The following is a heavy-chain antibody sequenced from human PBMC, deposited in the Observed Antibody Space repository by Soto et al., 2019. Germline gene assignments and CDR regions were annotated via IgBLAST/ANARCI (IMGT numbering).Heavy chain of an antibody. CDR1: GFSLSTSGVG. V-gene: IGHV2-5*01. J-gene: IGHJ6*02. CDR3: AHRRGSGWYTRIMYGMDV. D-gene: IGHD6-19*01. CDR2: IYWYDDT. Sequence: QITLKESGPTLVKPTQTLTLTCTFSGFSLSTSGVGVGWIRQPPGKALEWLALIYWYDDTRYSPSLKSRLTMTKDTSKTQVVLTMTHMDPVDTATYYSAHRRGSGWYTRIMYGMDVWGQGTTVTVSS.